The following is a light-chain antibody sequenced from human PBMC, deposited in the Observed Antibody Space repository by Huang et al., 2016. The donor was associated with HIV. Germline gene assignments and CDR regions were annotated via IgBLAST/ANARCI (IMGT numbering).Light chain of an antibody. CDR1: QSVDNT. Sequence: EIVMTQSPATLSLSPGESATLSCRASQSVDNTLALYQQKPGHAPRLLIYPASTTATGSPARFSGRGSGTEFTLTISTLQSEDFAIYYCQQCNKWPLTFGGGTKVEIK. J-gene: IGKJ4*01. CDR3: QQCNKWPLT. V-gene: IGKV3-15*01. CDR2: PAS.